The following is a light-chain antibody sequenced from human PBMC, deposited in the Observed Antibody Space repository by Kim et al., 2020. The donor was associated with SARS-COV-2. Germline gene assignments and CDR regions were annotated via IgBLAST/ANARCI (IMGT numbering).Light chain of an antibody. V-gene: IGLV8-61*01. J-gene: IGLJ2*01. CDR1: SGSVSTSYY. CDR2: STN. Sequence: QAVVTQEPSFSVSPGGTVTLTCGLSSGSVSTSYYPSWYQQTPGQAPRTLIYSTNTRSSGVPDRFSGSILGNKAALTITGAQADDESDYYCVLYMGSGISVFGGETQLTVL. CDR3: VLYMGSGISV.